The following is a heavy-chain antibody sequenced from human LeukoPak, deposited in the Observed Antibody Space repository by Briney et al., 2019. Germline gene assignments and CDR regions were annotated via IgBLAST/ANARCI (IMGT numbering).Heavy chain of an antibody. J-gene: IGHJ4*02. CDR2: IKPDGSAT. Sequence: QAGGSLRLSCAASGFTLRSEWMSWLRQTPEKGLEWVANIKPDGSATAYVDSVKGRFTISRDNSKSSLFLQMNSLRADNTAVYFCARSPSGYRLPLEYWGQGILVTVSS. CDR1: GFTLRSEW. D-gene: IGHD5-12*01. CDR3: ARSPSGYRLPLEY. V-gene: IGHV3-7*01.